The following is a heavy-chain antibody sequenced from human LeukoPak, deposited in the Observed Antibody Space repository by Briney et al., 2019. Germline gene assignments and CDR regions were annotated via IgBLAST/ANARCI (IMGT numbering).Heavy chain of an antibody. J-gene: IGHJ4*02. CDR3: ARGVAALPFDY. CDR2: IKKDGSEK. D-gene: IGHD6-19*01. CDR1: GFTFSSYW. Sequence: GGSLRLSCAASGFTFSSYWMSWVRQAPGKGLEWVANIKKDGSEKYYVDSVKGRFTISRDNAKTSLYLQMNSLRSDDTAVYYCARGVAALPFDYWGQGTLVTVSS. V-gene: IGHV3-7*03.